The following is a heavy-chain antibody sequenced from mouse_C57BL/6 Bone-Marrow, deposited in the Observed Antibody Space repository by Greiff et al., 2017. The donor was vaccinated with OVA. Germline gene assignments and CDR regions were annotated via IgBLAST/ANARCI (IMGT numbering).Heavy chain of an antibody. V-gene: IGHV7-3*01. CDR2: IRNKANGYTT. Sequence: EVTLVESGGGLVQPGGSLSLSCAASGFTFTDYYMSWVRQPPGKALEWLGFIRNKANGYTTEYSASVKGRFNISRDNSQSILYLQKSALRAEDGATYYGAGRYDGYYFYYAVDYWGQGTSVAVSS. CDR1: GFTFTDYY. CDR3: AGRYDGYYFYYAVDY. D-gene: IGHD2-3*01. J-gene: IGHJ4*01.